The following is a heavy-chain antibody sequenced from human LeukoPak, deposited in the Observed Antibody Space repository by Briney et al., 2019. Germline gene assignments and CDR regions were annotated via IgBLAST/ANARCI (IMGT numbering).Heavy chain of an antibody. D-gene: IGHD3-22*01. CDR1: GFTLSTYA. V-gene: IGHV3-23*01. Sequence: GGSLRLSCAASGFTLSTYAMSWVRQAPGQGLEGGLLIGGSGGRTRYADSVKGRFTISRDNSKNTLYLEMNSLRAEDTAVYYCAKDSSSYDWGYMDVWGKGTTVTISS. CDR2: IGGSGGRT. J-gene: IGHJ6*03. CDR3: AKDSSSYDWGYMDV.